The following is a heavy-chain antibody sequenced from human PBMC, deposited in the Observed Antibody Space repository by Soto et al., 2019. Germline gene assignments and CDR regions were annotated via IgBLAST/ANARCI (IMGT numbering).Heavy chain of an antibody. D-gene: IGHD5-18*01. CDR3: ARQGWGYRYGYTTEFDC. CDR2: IYPGDSDT. J-gene: IGHJ4*02. Sequence: PGESLKISCKGSGYNFTSYLIGWVRQMPGKGLEWMGIIYPGDSDTRYSPSFQGQVTISVDKSISTAYLQWSSLKASDSAMYYCARQGWGYRYGYTTEFDCWGQGTLVTVSS. V-gene: IGHV5-51*01. CDR1: GYNFTSYL.